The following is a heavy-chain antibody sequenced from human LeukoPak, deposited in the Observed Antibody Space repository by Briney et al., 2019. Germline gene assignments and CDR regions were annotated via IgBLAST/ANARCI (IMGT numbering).Heavy chain of an antibody. V-gene: IGHV3-30*04. D-gene: IGHD3-10*01. CDR2: ISYDGSNK. Sequence: GGSLRLSCAASGFTFSSYAMHWVRQAPGKGLEWVAVISYDGSNKYYADSVKGRFTISRDNSKNTLYLQMNSLRAEDTAVYYCAKDAAVVRGVIIHCYYYYMDVWGKGTTVTISS. J-gene: IGHJ6*03. CDR3: AKDAAVVRGVIIHCYYYYMDV. CDR1: GFTFSSYA.